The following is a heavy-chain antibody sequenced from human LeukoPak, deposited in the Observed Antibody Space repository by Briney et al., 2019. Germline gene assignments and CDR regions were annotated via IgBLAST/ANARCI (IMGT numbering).Heavy chain of an antibody. V-gene: IGHV3-48*01. Sequence: SGGSLRLSCAASGFTFSSYSMNWVRQAPGKGLEWVSYISSSSSTIYYADSVKGRFTISRDNAKNSLYLQMNSLRAEDTAVYYCARKGMFGGYEEYFYYYMDVWGKGATVTVSS. CDR1: GFTFSSYS. CDR2: ISSSSSTI. CDR3: ARKGMFGGYEEYFYYYMDV. J-gene: IGHJ6*03. D-gene: IGHD5-12*01.